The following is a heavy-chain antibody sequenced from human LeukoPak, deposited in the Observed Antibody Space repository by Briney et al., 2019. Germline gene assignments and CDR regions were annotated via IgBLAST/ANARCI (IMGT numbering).Heavy chain of an antibody. CDR3: ARVGYSSSWQPQYYYYIDV. V-gene: IGHV3-21*01. D-gene: IGHD6-13*01. CDR1: GFTFSSYS. Sequence: GGSLRLSCAASGFTFSSYSMNWVRQAPGKGLEWVSSISSSSSYIYYADSVKGRFTISRDNAKNSLYLQMNSLRAEDMAVYYCARVGYSSSWQPQYYYYIDVWGKGTTVTVSS. CDR2: ISSSSSYI. J-gene: IGHJ6*03.